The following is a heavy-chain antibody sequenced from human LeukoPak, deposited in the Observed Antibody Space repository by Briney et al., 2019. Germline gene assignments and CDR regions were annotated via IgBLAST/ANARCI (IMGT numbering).Heavy chain of an antibody. V-gene: IGHV1-8*01. D-gene: IGHD2-2*01. CDR3: ARTTSDLGYCSSSSCNYFDY. CDR2: MNPNSGNT. J-gene: IGHJ4*02. Sequence: ASVKVSCKASGYTFTSYDINWVRQATGQGVEWMGWMNPNSGNTGYAQKFQGRVTMTRNTSISTAYMELSSLRSEDTAVYYCARTTSDLGYCSSSSCNYFDYWGQGTLVTVSS. CDR1: GYTFTSYD.